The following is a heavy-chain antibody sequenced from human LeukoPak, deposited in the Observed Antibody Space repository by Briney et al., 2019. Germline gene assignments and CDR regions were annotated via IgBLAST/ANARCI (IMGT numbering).Heavy chain of an antibody. D-gene: IGHD5-18*01. V-gene: IGHV1-69*05. Sequence: SVKVSCKASGGTFSSYAISWVRQAPGQGLEWMGGIIPIFGTANYAQKFQGRVTITTDESTSTAYMELSSLRSEDTAVYYCARTLGYGSYYYYYMDVWGKGTTVTVSS. J-gene: IGHJ6*03. CDR3: ARTLGYGSYYYYYMDV. CDR2: IIPIFGTA. CDR1: GGTFSSYA.